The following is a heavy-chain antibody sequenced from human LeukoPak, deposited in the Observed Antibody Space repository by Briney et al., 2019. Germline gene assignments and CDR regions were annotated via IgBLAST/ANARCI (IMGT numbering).Heavy chain of an antibody. CDR1: GFTFSSYA. CDR3: AKDSYYYESSGCFDY. CDR2: TSGSGGKT. J-gene: IGHJ4*02. Sequence: GGSLRLSCAASGFTFSSYAMSWVRQAPGKGLEWVSGTSGSGGKTYYADSAKGRFTISRDNSKNTLYLQMNSLRAEDTAVYYCAKDSYYYESSGCFDYWGQGTLVTVSS. D-gene: IGHD3-22*01. V-gene: IGHV3-23*01.